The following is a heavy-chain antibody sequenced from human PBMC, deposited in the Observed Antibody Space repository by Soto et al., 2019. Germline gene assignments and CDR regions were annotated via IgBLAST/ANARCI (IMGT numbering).Heavy chain of an antibody. CDR2: IYPNSGDT. D-gene: IGHD6-6*01. V-gene: IGHV1-2*02. J-gene: IGHJ4*02. CDR3: AKGSEFSNSYTLDFDF. Sequence: ACVKASCKASGATFSSYSISWVLQAPGQGLEWMGWIYPNSGDTKSAQKFQGRLTLTRDTSITTAYMELSSLRSDDTAVYYCAKGSEFSNSYTLDFDFWGQGALVTVSS. CDR1: GATFSSYS.